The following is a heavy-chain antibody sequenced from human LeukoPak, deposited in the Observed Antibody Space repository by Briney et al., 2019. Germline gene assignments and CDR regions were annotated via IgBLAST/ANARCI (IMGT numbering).Heavy chain of an antibody. CDR2: IYYSGST. Sequence: SETLSLTCTVSGGSISSSSYYWGWIRQPPGKGLEWIGSIYYSGSTYYNPSLKSRVTISVDTSRNQFSLKLSSVTAADTAVYYCAGSGYSYGVDYWGRGTLVTVSS. D-gene: IGHD5-18*01. CDR1: GGSISSSSYY. CDR3: AGSGYSYGVDY. V-gene: IGHV4-39*07. J-gene: IGHJ4*02.